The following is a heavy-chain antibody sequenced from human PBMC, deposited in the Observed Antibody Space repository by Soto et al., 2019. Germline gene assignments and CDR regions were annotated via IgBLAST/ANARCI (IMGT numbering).Heavy chain of an antibody. V-gene: IGHV1-69*06. Sequence: SVKVSCKASGGTFSSYAISWVRQAPGQGLEWMGGIIPIFGTANYAQKFRGRVTITADNAKNTLHLEMNSLRAEDTAVYYCVRDGHCITTSCYGNWFDPWGQGTLVTVSS. CDR3: VRDGHCITTSCYGNWFDP. J-gene: IGHJ5*02. D-gene: IGHD2-2*01. CDR2: IIPIFGTA. CDR1: GGTFSSYA.